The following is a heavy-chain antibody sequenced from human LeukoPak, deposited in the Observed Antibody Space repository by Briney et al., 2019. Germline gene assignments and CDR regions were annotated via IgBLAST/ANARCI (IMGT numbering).Heavy chain of an antibody. Sequence: ASVKVSCKASGYTFTSYGISWVRQAPGQGLEWKGWISAYNGNTNYAQKLQGRVTMTIDTSTSTAYMELRSLRSDDTAVYYCASGTGGYSSGWYEVVDYWGQGTLVTVSS. D-gene: IGHD6-19*01. CDR3: ASGTGGYSSGWYEVVDY. CDR2: ISAYNGNT. CDR1: GYTFTSYG. V-gene: IGHV1-18*01. J-gene: IGHJ4*02.